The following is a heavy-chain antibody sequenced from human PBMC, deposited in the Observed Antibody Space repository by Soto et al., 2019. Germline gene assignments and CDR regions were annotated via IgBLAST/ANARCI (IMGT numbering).Heavy chain of an antibody. J-gene: IGHJ4*02. V-gene: IGHV4-61*01. CDR1: GGSVSSGSYF. Sequence: SETLSLTCNVSGGSVSSGSYFWSWVRQPPGKGLEWIGYIYNSGNTKYNPSLKSRVTISADTSKNQFSLKLSSVTAADTAVYYCAREGRVATFDYWGQGSLVTVSS. D-gene: IGHD5-12*01. CDR2: IYNSGNT. CDR3: AREGRVATFDY.